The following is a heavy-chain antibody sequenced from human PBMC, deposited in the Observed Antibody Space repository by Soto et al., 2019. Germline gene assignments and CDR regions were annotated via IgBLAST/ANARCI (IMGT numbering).Heavy chain of an antibody. Sequence: EVQLLESGGGLVQPGGSLRLSCAASGFTFSSYAMSWVRQAPGKGLEWVSAISGSGGSTYYADSVKGRFTISRDNSKNTLYPQMNSLRAEDTAVYYCAKDYPPHSYSSGWSPYYYYGMDVWGQGTTVTVSS. V-gene: IGHV3-23*01. J-gene: IGHJ6*02. CDR3: AKDYPPHSYSSGWSPYYYYGMDV. CDR1: GFTFSSYA. D-gene: IGHD6-19*01. CDR2: ISGSGGST.